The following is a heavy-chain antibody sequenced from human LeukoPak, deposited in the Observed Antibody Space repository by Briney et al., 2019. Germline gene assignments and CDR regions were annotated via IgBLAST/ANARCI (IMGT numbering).Heavy chain of an antibody. V-gene: IGHV4-59*01. CDR2: IYSSGST. J-gene: IGHJ3*02. CDR3: ARVSDKNYYYDSSGYVGAFDI. Sequence: SETLSLTCTVSGGSIISYYWSWIRQPPGKGLEWIGYIYSSGSTKYNPSLKSRVTISVDTSKTQFSLKLSSVTAAATAVYYCARVSDKNYYYDSSGYVGAFDIWGQGTMVTVSS. CDR1: GGSIISYY. D-gene: IGHD3-22*01.